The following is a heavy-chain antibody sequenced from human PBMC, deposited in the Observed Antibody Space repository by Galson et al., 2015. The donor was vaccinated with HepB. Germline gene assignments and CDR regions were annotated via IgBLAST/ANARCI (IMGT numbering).Heavy chain of an antibody. CDR3: ARDTYCPDIYAEYYEDYFDS. Sequence: ETLSLTCTVSGGSIGSHFWSWIRQPPGKGLEWVGYAHSSGRTNSNPSLKCRVTLSIDTSKDQFSLKMRSVTTADTAVYYCARDTYCPDIYAEYYEDYFDSWGHGILVTVSS. V-gene: IGHV4-59*11. CDR2: AHSSGRT. J-gene: IGHJ5*01. CDR1: GGSIGSHF. D-gene: IGHD3-3*01.